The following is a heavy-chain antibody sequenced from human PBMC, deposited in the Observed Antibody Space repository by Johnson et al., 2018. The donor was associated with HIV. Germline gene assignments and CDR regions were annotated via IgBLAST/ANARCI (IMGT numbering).Heavy chain of an antibody. D-gene: IGHD3-22*01. Sequence: QMQLVESGGGVVQPGGSLRLSCAVSGFTFSDHYMSWIRQTPGKGLQWVSYISGSGSIIYSTDSVQGRFTISRDNVKNSLYLQMDSLRAEDTAVYYCAKADDLEDTSGYLSAFDIWGQGTMVTVSS. CDR3: AKADDLEDTSGYLSAFDI. CDR2: ISGSGSII. V-gene: IGHV3-11*04. J-gene: IGHJ3*02. CDR1: GFTFSDHY.